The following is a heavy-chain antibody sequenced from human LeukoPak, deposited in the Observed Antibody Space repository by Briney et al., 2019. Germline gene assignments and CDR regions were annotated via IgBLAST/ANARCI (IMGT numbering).Heavy chain of an antibody. V-gene: IGHV4-59*01. D-gene: IGHD1-1*01. J-gene: IGHJ2*01. CDR1: GGSISSYY. CDR3: ARDRYGNWYFDL. Sequence: SETLSLTCTVSGGSISSYYWSWIRQPPGKGLEWIGYIYYSGSTNYNPSLKSRVTISVDTSKNQFPLKLSSVTAADTAVYYCARDRYGNWYFDLWGRGTLVTVSS. CDR2: IYYSGST.